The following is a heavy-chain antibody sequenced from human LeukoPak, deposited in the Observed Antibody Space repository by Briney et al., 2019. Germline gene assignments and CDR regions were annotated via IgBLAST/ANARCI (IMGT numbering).Heavy chain of an antibody. CDR2: INSDGSST. Sequence: PGGSLRLSCAASGFTFSSYWMHWVRQAPGKGLVWVSRINSDGSSTSYADFVKGRFTISRDNAKNTLYLQMNSLRAEDTAVYYCARDRIARDWFDPWGQGTLVTVSS. D-gene: IGHD6-13*01. CDR1: GFTFSSYW. J-gene: IGHJ5*02. V-gene: IGHV3-74*01. CDR3: ARDRIARDWFDP.